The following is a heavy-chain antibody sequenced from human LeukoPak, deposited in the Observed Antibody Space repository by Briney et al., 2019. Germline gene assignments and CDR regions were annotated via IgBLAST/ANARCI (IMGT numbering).Heavy chain of an antibody. V-gene: IGHV3-7*03. Sequence: LSLTCAVYGGSFSGYYWSWIRQPPGKGLEWVANIKEDGSKKNYVDSVKGRFTISRDNAKNSLYLQMNSLRAEDTAVYYCATPLDYYDRSGYHQGGDWGQGTLVTVSS. CDR3: ATPLDYYDRSGYHQGGD. J-gene: IGHJ4*02. CDR1: GGSFSGYY. CDR2: IKEDGSKK. D-gene: IGHD3-22*01.